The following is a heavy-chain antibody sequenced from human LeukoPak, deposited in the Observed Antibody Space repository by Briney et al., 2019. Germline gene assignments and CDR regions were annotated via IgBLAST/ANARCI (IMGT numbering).Heavy chain of an antibody. D-gene: IGHD3-3*01. CDR3: ARVGGPDFPAYFDY. Sequence: QTGGSLRLSCAGSGFPFSSHGMNWVRQAPGKGLEWVSVIYSGGSTYYADSVKGRFTISRDNSKNTLYLQMNSLRAEDTAVYYCARVGGPDFPAYFDYWGQGTLVTVSS. V-gene: IGHV3-66*01. CDR2: IYSGGST. CDR1: GFPFSSHG. J-gene: IGHJ4*02.